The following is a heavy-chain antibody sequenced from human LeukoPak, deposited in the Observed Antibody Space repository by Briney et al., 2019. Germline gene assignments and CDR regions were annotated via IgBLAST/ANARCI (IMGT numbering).Heavy chain of an antibody. CDR1: GGSISSYY. Sequence: SETLSLTCTVSGGSISSYYWSWIRQPPGTGLEWIGYIYYSGSTNYNPSLKSRVTITVDTSKNQYSLKLSSVTAADTAVYYCARVKVIDAFDIWGQGTMVTVSS. J-gene: IGHJ3*02. D-gene: IGHD3-22*01. CDR3: ARVKVIDAFDI. CDR2: IYYSGST. V-gene: IGHV4-59*01.